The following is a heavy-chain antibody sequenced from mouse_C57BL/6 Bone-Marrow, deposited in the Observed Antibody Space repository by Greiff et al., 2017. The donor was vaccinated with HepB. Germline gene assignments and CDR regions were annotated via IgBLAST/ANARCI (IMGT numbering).Heavy chain of an antibody. CDR3: ARQGSYLQAMDY. D-gene: IGHD6-1*01. V-gene: IGHV1-20*01. J-gene: IGHJ4*01. CDR1: GYSFTGYF. CDR2: INPYNGDT. Sequence: DVQLVESGPELVKPGDSVKISCKASGYSFTGYFMNWVMQSHGKSLEWIGRINPYNGDTFYNQKFKGKATLTVDKSSSTAHMELRSLTSEDSAVYYCARQGSYLQAMDYWGQGTSVTVSS.